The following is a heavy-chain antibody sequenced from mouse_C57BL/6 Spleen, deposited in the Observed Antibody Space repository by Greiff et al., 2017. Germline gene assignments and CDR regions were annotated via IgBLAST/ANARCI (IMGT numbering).Heavy chain of an antibody. V-gene: IGHV7-3*01. CDR3: ARSTYYSNYVYYFDY. D-gene: IGHD2-5*01. CDR1: GFTFTDYY. J-gene: IGHJ2*01. CDR2: IRNKANGYTT. Sequence: EVQGVESGGGLVQPGGSLSLSCAASGFTFTDYYMSWVRQPPGKALEWLGFIRNKANGYTTEYSASVKGRFTISRDNSQSILYLQMNALRAEDSATYYCARSTYYSNYVYYFDYWGQGTTLTVSS.